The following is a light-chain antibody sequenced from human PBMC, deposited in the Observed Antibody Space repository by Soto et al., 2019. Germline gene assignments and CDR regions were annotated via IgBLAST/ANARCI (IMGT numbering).Light chain of an antibody. CDR3: QQYGSSPRYT. CDR1: QSVSSSY. J-gene: IGKJ2*01. CDR2: GAS. V-gene: IGKV3-20*01. Sequence: EIVLTQSPGTLSLSPGERATLSCRASQSVSSSYLAWYQQKPGQAPRLLIYGASSRATGIPDRFSGSGSGTYFTLTISRLVPEDFAVYYCQQYGSSPRYTFGQGTKLEIK.